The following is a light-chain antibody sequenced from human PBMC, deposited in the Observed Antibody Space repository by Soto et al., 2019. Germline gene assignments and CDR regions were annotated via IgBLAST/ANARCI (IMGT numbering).Light chain of an antibody. CDR2: QEN. Sequence: SYELNQPPSVSVSPGQTASITCSGDELGDKYACWYQQKPGQSPVLVIYQENRRPSGTPARFSGSNSGSTATLTISGTQPMDEADYYCQAWDRSTVVFGGGTKLTVL. V-gene: IGLV3-1*01. J-gene: IGLJ2*01. CDR3: QAWDRSTVV. CDR1: ELGDKY.